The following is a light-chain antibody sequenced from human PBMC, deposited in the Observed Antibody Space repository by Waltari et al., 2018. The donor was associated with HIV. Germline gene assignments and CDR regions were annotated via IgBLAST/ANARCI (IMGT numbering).Light chain of an antibody. CDR3: QSYDNSLGVV. J-gene: IGLJ2*01. CDR1: SSNIGAPYD. V-gene: IGLV1-40*01. CDR2: GST. Sequence: QSVLTQPPSVSGAPGQRVTISCTGGSSNIGAPYDLHWYQKFPGTAPKLPIYGSTNRPSGVPDRFSGSKSGTSASLAITGLQAEDEADYYCQSYDNSLGVVFGGGTKLTVL.